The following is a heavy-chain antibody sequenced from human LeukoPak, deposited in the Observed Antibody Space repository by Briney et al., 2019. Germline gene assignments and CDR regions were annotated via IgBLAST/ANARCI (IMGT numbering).Heavy chain of an antibody. CDR2: IYYSGST. CDR3: ARLMDYYDSSGYYWYLDAFDI. CDR1: GGSISSYY. D-gene: IGHD3-22*01. V-gene: IGHV4-59*08. Sequence: SETLSLTCTVPGGSISSYYWSWIRQPPGKGLEWIGYIYYSGSTNYNPSLKSRVTISVDTSKNQFSLKLSSVTAADTAVYYCARLMDYYDSSGYYWYLDAFDIWGQGTMVTVSS. J-gene: IGHJ3*02.